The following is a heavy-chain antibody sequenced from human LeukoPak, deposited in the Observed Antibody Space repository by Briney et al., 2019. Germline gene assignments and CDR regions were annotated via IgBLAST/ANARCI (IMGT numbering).Heavy chain of an antibody. D-gene: IGHD3-16*01. CDR1: GYTFTSYG. CDR2: ISAYNGNT. Sequence: ASVNVSCKASGYTFTSYGISWVRQAPGQGLEWMGWISAYNGNTNYAQKLQGRVTMTTDTSTSTAYMELRSLRSDDTAVYYCARALLRLGYFDYWGQGTLVTVSS. V-gene: IGHV1-18*01. J-gene: IGHJ4*02. CDR3: ARALLRLGYFDY.